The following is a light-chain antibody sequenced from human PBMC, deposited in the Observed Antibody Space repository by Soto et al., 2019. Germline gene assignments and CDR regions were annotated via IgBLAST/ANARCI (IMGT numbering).Light chain of an antibody. CDR1: SSNIGSNY. Sequence: LTQPPSASGTPGQRVTISCSGSSSNIGSNYVYWYQHLTGTAPKLLIYRNNQRPSGVPDRFSGSKSGTSASLAISGLRSEDEADYYCATWDDSLSNYVFGTGTKVTVL. CDR3: ATWDDSLSNYV. V-gene: IGLV1-47*01. J-gene: IGLJ1*01. CDR2: RNN.